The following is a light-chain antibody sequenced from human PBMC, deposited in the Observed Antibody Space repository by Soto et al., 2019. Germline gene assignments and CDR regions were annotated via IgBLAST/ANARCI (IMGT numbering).Light chain of an antibody. CDR1: QGINKY. J-gene: IGKJ3*01. CDR3: QQLNSYPIT. V-gene: IGKV1-9*01. CDR2: AAS. Sequence: DIQLTQSPSFLSASVGDRVTITCRASQGINKYLGWYQQKPGKAPKLLIYAASTLQSGVPSRFSGSGSGTEFPLTISSLQPEDSATYYCQQLNSYPITFGPGTKVDI.